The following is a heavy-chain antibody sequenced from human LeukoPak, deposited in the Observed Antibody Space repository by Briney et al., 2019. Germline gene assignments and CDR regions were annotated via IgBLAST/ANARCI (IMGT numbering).Heavy chain of an antibody. Sequence: ASVKVSCKASGYTFTNYGISWVRQAPGQGLEWMGWISIYNGNTNYAQKLRGRVTMTTDTSTSTAYMELRSLRSDDTAVYYCARITYDFWSGYYMPDDPWGQGTLVTVSS. V-gene: IGHV1-18*01. D-gene: IGHD3-3*01. CDR1: GYTFTNYG. CDR3: ARITYDFWSGYYMPDDP. J-gene: IGHJ5*02. CDR2: ISIYNGNT.